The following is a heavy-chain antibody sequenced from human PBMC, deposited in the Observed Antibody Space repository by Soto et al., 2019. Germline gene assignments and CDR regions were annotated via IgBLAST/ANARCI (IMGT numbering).Heavy chain of an antibody. D-gene: IGHD7-27*01. CDR2: IPYDGSNK. J-gene: IGHJ6*04. CDR1: GFTFSSYG. Sequence: PGGSLRLSCAASGFTFSSYGMHWVRQAPGKGLEWVAFIPYDGSNKYYADSVKGRFTISRDNSKNTLYLQMNSLRAEDTAVYYCAKVFVPGEIRDQAMDVWGKGTTVTVSX. CDR3: AKVFVPGEIRDQAMDV. V-gene: IGHV3-30*02.